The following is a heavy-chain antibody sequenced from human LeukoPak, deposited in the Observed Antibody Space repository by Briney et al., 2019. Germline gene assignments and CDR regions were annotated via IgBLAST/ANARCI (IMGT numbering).Heavy chain of an antibody. V-gene: IGHV3-7*01. D-gene: IGHD4-17*01. CDR2: IKQDGGQI. J-gene: IGHJ4*02. CDR1: ESTFSSYW. Sequence: GGSLRLSCAASESTFSSYWMSWVRQAPGKGLEWVANIKQDGGQIYYLESVKGRFTVSRDNAKNSLYLQMNSLRAEDTAVYYCARLGARQMLEYWGQGTLVTVSS. CDR3: ARLGARQMLEY.